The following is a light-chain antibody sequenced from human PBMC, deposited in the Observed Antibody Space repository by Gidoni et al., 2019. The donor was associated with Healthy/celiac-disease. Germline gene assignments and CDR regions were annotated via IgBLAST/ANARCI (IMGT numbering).Light chain of an antibody. CDR2: WAS. J-gene: IGKJ4*01. Sequence: DIVMTQSPDSLAVSLGERATIHCKSSQSVLYSSNNKNYLAWYQQQPRQPPKLLIYWASTRESGVPDRFIGSGSGTDFPLTISSLQAEDVAVYYCQQYYSTPLTFGGGTKVEIK. CDR1: QSVLYSSNNKNY. V-gene: IGKV4-1*01. CDR3: QQYYSTPLT.